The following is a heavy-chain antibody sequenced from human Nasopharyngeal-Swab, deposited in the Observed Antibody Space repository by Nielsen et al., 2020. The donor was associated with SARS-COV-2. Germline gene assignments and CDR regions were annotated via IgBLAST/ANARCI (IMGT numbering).Heavy chain of an antibody. CDR3: VKGIGSSTTFTFDY. V-gene: IGHV3-9*01. Sequence: SLKISCAASGIIFDDYAMHWVRQAPGKGLEWVSSITWNSGTIDSADSVKGRFTISRDNAKNSLYLQMSSLRPEDTAIYYCVKGIGSSTTFTFDYWGQGTLVTVSS. J-gene: IGHJ4*02. CDR2: ITWNSGTI. D-gene: IGHD2-2*01. CDR1: GIIFDDYA.